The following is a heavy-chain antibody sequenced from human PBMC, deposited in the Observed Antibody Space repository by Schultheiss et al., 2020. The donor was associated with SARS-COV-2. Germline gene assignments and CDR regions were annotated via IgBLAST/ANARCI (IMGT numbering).Heavy chain of an antibody. CDR1: GYTFTGYY. CDR3: ARQAAATRGSFDY. CDR2: INPNSGGT. D-gene: IGHD2-15*01. V-gene: IGHV1-2*02. J-gene: IGHJ4*02. Sequence: SVKVSCKASGYTFTGYYMHWVRQAPGQGLEWMGWINPNSGGTNYAQKFQGRVTMTRDTSISTAYMELSRLRSDDTAVYYCARQAAATRGSFDYWGQGTLVTVSS.